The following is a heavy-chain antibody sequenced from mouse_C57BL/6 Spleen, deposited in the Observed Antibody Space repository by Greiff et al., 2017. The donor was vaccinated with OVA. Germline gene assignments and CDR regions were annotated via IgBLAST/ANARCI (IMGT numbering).Heavy chain of an antibody. D-gene: IGHD2-10*01. V-gene: IGHV1-55*01. CDR3: ASSYYGNSFAY. Sequence: QVQLQQPGAELVKPGASVKMSCKASGYIFTSYWITWVKQRPGQGLEWIGDIYPGSGSTNYNEKFKSKATLTGDTSSSTAYMQLSSLTSEDSAVYYCASSYYGNSFAYWGQGTLVTVSA. CDR1: GYIFTSYW. J-gene: IGHJ3*01. CDR2: IYPGSGST.